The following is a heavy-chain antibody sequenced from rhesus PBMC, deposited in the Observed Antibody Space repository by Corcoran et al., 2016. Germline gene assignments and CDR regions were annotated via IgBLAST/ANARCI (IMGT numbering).Heavy chain of an antibody. CDR1: GGSISGYYL. J-gene: IGHJ4*01. CDR3: AREVVVGIAAGRDVDY. Sequence: QVQLQESGPGVVKPSETLSLTCAVSGGSISGYYLWSWIRQPPGKGLEWFGYIYGGSGSTSYNPALKSRVIISIDTSKIQFSLKLSAVTAADTAVYYCAREVVVGIAAGRDVDYWGQGVLVTVSS. V-gene: IGHV4-106*01. CDR2: IYGGSGST. D-gene: IGHD6-13*01.